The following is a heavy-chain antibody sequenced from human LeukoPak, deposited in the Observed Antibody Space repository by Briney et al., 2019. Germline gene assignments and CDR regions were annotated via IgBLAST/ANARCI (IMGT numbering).Heavy chain of an antibody. Sequence: GGSLRLSCAASGFTFSSYAMSWVRQAPGKGLEWVSAISGSGGSTYYADSVKGRFTISRDNSKNMLYLQMNSLRAEDTAAYYCAKDRPPGITMIVVAYADYWGQGTLVTVSS. V-gene: IGHV3-23*01. J-gene: IGHJ4*02. CDR1: GFTFSSYA. CDR2: ISGSGGST. CDR3: AKDRPPGITMIVVAYADY. D-gene: IGHD3-22*01.